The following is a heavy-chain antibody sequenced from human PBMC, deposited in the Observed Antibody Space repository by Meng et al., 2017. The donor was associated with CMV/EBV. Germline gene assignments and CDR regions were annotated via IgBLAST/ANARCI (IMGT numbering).Heavy chain of an antibody. Sequence: ASVKVSCKASGYTFTSYDINWVRQATGQGLEWMGWMNPNSGNTGYAQKFQGRVTMTRNTSISTAYMELSSLRPEDTAVYYCARGPVVVVPAATRYYYYGMDVWGQGTTVTVSS. J-gene: IGHJ6*02. CDR1: GYTFTSYD. D-gene: IGHD2-2*01. V-gene: IGHV1-8*01. CDR3: ARGPVVVVPAATRYYYYGMDV. CDR2: MNPNSGNT.